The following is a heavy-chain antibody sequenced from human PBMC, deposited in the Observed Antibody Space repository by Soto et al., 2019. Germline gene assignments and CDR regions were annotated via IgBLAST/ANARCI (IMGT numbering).Heavy chain of an antibody. J-gene: IGHJ5*02. Sequence: QVQLVQSGGEVKKPGASVKVSCKASGYTFTNYGISWVRQAAGQGLEWMGWINVYNGNTKYAQKVQGRVTMTTDTSTSTAYMELRSLRSDDTAVYYCARGVGSGSYSNQYNWFDPWGQGTLVTVSS. V-gene: IGHV1-18*01. CDR3: ARGVGSGSYSNQYNWFDP. CDR1: GYTFTNYG. D-gene: IGHD3-10*01. CDR2: INVYNGNT.